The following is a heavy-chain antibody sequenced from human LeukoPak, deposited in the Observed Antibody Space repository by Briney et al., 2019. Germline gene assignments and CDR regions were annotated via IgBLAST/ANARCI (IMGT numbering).Heavy chain of an antibody. V-gene: IGHV3-30*02. D-gene: IGHD3-10*01. CDR3: AKVANRGWGDAFDI. J-gene: IGHJ3*02. CDR2: IRYDGNDK. Sequence: GGSLRLSCAASVFTFSSFGMEWVRQAPGKGLEWVAFIRYDGNDKYYADSVKGRFTISKDNSKNTLYLQMNSLRTEDTAIYYCAKVANRGWGDAFDIWGQGTMVTVSS. CDR1: VFTFSSFG.